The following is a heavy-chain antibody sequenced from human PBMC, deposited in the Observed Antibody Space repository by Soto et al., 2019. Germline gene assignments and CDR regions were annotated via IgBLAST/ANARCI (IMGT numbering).Heavy chain of an antibody. CDR3: ASIPRRGYIYGIDY. D-gene: IGHD3-22*01. V-gene: IGHV4-31*02. CDR2: IYFTGTT. J-gene: IGHJ4*02. Sequence: WTWIRQHPGEGLEWIGHIYFTGTTYSNPSLRSRLTISVDTSKNQFPLKLTSVTAADTATYYCASIPRRGYIYGIDYWGLGTLVTVSS.